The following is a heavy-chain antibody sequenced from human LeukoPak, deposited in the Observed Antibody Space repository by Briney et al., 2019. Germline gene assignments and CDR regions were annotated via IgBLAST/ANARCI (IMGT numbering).Heavy chain of an antibody. CDR3: ARGLRDFDP. CDR1: GYSISSGYY. Sequence: SETLSLTCTVSGYSISSGYYWGWIRPPPGKGLEWIGSIYHSGSTYYNPSLKSRVTISVDTSKNQFSLKLSSVTAEDTAVYFCARGLRDFDPWGQGTLVTVSS. CDR2: IYHSGST. V-gene: IGHV4-38-2*02. J-gene: IGHJ5*02.